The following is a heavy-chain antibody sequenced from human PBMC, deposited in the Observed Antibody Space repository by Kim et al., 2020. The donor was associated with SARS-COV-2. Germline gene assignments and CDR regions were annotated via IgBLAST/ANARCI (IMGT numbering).Heavy chain of an antibody. D-gene: IGHD3-3*01. CDR1: GFTFSSYA. V-gene: IGHV3-30*04. Sequence: GGSLRLSCAASGFTFSSYAMHWVRQAPGKGLEWVAVISYDGSNKYYADSVKGRFTISRDNSKNTLYLQMNSLRAEDTAVYYCARDPFLELWQGGSNGMDVWGQGTTVTVSS. J-gene: IGHJ6*02. CDR3: ARDPFLELWQGGSNGMDV. CDR2: ISYDGSNK.